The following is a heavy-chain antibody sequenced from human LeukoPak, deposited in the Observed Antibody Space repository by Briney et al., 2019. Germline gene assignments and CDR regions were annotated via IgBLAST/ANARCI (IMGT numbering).Heavy chain of an antibody. J-gene: IGHJ4*02. Sequence: PGGSLRLSCAASGFTFSGYAMSWVRQAPGKGLEWVSAISGSGGSTYYADSVKGRFTISRDNSKNTLYLQMNSLRAEDTAVYYCAKSLADYYDSWVFDYWGQGTLVTVSS. V-gene: IGHV3-23*01. CDR3: AKSLADYYDSWVFDY. D-gene: IGHD3-22*01. CDR2: ISGSGGST. CDR1: GFTFSGYA.